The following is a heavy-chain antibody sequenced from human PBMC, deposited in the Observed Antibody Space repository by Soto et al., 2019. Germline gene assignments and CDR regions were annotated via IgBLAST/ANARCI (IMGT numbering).Heavy chain of an antibody. CDR3: AKDLVAAAAKSLSYYYYGMDV. CDR2: ISGSGGST. D-gene: IGHD6-13*01. J-gene: IGHJ6*02. CDR1: GFTFSSYA. Sequence: GSLRLSCAASGFTFSSYAMSWVRQAPGKGLEWVSAISGSGGSTYYADSVKGRFTISRDNSKNTLYLQMNSLRAEDTAVYYCAKDLVAAAAKSLSYYYYGMDVWGQGTTVTVSS. V-gene: IGHV3-23*01.